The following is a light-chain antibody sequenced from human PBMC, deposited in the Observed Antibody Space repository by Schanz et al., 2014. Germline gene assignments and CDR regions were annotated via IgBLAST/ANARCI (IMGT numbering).Light chain of an antibody. CDR2: GAS. Sequence: EIVMTQSPATLSVSPGERVTLSCRASQSVSSNLAWYQQKPGQAPRLLIYGASTRATGIPARFSGSGSGTEFTLTISSLQSEDFAVYYCQQYNNFRTFGQGTKVEIK. CDR1: QSVSSN. CDR3: QQYNNFRT. J-gene: IGKJ1*01. V-gene: IGKV3-15*01.